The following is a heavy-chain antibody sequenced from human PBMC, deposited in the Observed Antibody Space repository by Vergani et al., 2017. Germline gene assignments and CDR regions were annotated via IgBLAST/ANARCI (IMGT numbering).Heavy chain of an antibody. J-gene: IGHJ6*03. CDR2: ILPLFGTP. Sequence: QVQLVQSGAEVKKPGSSVKVSCKSSGGTFSNHVLAWVRQAPGQGLEWMGGILPLFGTPTYAQRFQGSVTITADESTTTAYMELTSLTSKDSAIYYCARDGGSGVEVXAAIRYYYYYIDVWGEGTTVTVSS. CDR1: GGTFSNHV. V-gene: IGHV1-69*01. CDR3: ARDGGSGVEVXAAIRYYYYYIDV. D-gene: IGHD2-2*01.